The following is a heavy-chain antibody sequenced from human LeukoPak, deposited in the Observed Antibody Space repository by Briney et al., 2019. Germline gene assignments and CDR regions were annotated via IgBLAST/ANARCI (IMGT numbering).Heavy chain of an antibody. CDR2: INPSGGST. J-gene: IGHJ6*03. CDR1: GYTFTSYY. CDR3: AREMATTDYYYYYYMDV. V-gene: IGHV1-46*01. Sequence: ASVKVSCRASGYTFTSYYMHWVRQAPGQRLEWMGIINPSGGSTSYAQKFQGRVTMTRDMSTSTVYMELSSLRSEDTAVYYCAREMATTDYYYYYYMDVWGKGTTVTVSS. D-gene: IGHD5-24*01.